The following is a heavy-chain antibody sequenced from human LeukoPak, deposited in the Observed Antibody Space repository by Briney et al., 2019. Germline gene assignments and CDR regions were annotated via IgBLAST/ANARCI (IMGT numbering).Heavy chain of an antibody. D-gene: IGHD2-15*01. CDR3: ARDLFYCSGGSCYSGNPSNWFDP. V-gene: IGHV1-2*02. Sequence: ASVKVSCKASGYTFTGYYMHWVRQAPGQGLEWMGWINPNSGGTNYAQKFQGRVTMTRDTSISTAYMELSRLGSDDTAVYYCARDLFYCSGGSCYSGNPSNWFDPWGQGTLVTVSS. J-gene: IGHJ5*02. CDR2: INPNSGGT. CDR1: GYTFTGYY.